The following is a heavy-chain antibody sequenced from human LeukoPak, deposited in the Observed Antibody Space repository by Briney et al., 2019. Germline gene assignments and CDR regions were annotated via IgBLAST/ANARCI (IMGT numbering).Heavy chain of an antibody. CDR1: GRSISSDY. CDR2: IFYSGST. CDR3: AIARVTGAPNAFDI. V-gene: IGHV4-59*01. J-gene: IGHJ3*02. D-gene: IGHD1-20*01. Sequence: KSAETLSLTCPVSGRSISSDYWSWIRQPPGKGLEWIGYIFYSGSTNYSPALRSRVSISVDTSKSQFSLKLSSVTAADTAVYFCAIARVTGAPNAFDIWGQRTMVTVSS.